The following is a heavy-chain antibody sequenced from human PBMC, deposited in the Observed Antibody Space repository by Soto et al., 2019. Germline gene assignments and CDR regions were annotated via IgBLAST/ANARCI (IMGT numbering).Heavy chain of an antibody. CDR1: GFTFSNYA. J-gene: IGHJ5*02. CDR3: ARALYSSSWRYNWFDP. Sequence: GGSLRLSCAASGFTFSNYAMHWVRQAPGKGLEWVSVIWYDGGTKYYADSVKGRFTVSRDNSKDTVYLEMASLRDEDTAVYYCARALYSSSWRYNWFDPWGQGTLVTVSS. CDR2: IWYDGGTK. D-gene: IGHD6-13*01. V-gene: IGHV3-33*08.